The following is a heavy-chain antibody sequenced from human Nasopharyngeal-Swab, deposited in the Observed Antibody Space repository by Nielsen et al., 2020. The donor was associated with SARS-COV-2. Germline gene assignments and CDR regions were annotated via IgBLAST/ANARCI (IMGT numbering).Heavy chain of an antibody. CDR2: TYYRSKWYN. Sequence: WLRQSPSRGLEWLGRTYYRSKWYNDYAVSVKSRITINPDTSKSQFSLKLSSVTAADTAVYYCARGSDYDFWSGYYYGMDVWGQGTTVTVSS. J-gene: IGHJ6*02. D-gene: IGHD3-3*01. CDR3: ARGSDYDFWSGYYYGMDV. V-gene: IGHV6-1*01.